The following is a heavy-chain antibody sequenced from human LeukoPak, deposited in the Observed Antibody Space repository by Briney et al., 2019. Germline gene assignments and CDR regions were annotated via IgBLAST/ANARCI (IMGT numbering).Heavy chain of an antibody. D-gene: IGHD3-22*01. J-gene: IGHJ4*02. CDR3: ASPRDYYDSSGYYYPFDY. CDR1: GFTVSSNY. V-gene: IGHV3-53*01. CDR2: IYSGGST. Sequence: GGSLRLSCAASGFTVSSNYMSWVRQAPGKGLEWVSVIYSGGSTYYADSVKGRFTISRDNSKNTLYLQMNSLRAEDTAVYYCASPRDYYDSSGYYYPFDYWGQGTLVTASS.